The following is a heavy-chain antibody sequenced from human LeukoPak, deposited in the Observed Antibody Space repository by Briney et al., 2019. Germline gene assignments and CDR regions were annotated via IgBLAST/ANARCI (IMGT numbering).Heavy chain of an antibody. Sequence: GGSLRLSCAASGFTFSNYAMSWVRQAPGKGLEWVSSISASGGSTYYADSVKGRFTISRDNSKNTLYLQMNSLRAEDTAAYYCAKGYYFDILSGYSSLDSWGQGTLVTASS. CDR2: ISASGGST. CDR1: GFTFSNYA. V-gene: IGHV3-23*01. CDR3: AKGYYFDILSGYSSLDS. J-gene: IGHJ4*02. D-gene: IGHD3-9*01.